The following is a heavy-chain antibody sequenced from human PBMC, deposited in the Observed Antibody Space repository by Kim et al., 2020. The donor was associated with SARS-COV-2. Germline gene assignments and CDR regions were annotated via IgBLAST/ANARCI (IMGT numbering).Heavy chain of an antibody. CDR2: ISSSSSYI. D-gene: IGHD3-3*01. Sequence: GGSLRLSCAASGFTFSSYSMNWVRQAPGKGLEWVSSISSSSSYIYYADSVKGRFTISRDNAKNSLYLQMNSLRAEDTAVYYCASSTYYDFWSGHYGMDVWGQGTTVTVSS. V-gene: IGHV3-21*01. CDR3: ASSTYYDFWSGHYGMDV. J-gene: IGHJ6*02. CDR1: GFTFSSYS.